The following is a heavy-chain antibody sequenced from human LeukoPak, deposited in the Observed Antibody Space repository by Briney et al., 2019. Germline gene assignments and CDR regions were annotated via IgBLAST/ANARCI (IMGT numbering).Heavy chain of an antibody. J-gene: IGHJ6*02. D-gene: IGHD2-2*01. V-gene: IGHV3-13*01. Sequence: GGSLRLSCAASGFTFSSYDMHWVRQATGKGLEWVSAIGTAGDTYYPGSVKGRFTISRENAKNSLYLQMNSLRAEDTAVYYCTSRPFILGSSTSWRQYYYYGMDVWGQGTTVTVSS. CDR3: TSRPFILGSSTSWRQYYYYGMDV. CDR2: IGTAGDT. CDR1: GFTFSSYD.